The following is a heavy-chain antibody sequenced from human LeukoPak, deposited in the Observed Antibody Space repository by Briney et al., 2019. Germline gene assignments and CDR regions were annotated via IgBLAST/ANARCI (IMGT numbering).Heavy chain of an antibody. CDR1: GYTFTSYD. Sequence: ASVKVSCKASGYTFTSYDINWVRQATGQGLEWMGWMNPNSGNTGYAQKFQGRVTMTRNTSISTAYMELNSLRCEDTAVYYCARGRRVGATISVYWGQGTLVTVSS. D-gene: IGHD1-26*01. CDR2: MNPNSGNT. CDR3: ARGRRVGATISVY. J-gene: IGHJ4*02. V-gene: IGHV1-8*01.